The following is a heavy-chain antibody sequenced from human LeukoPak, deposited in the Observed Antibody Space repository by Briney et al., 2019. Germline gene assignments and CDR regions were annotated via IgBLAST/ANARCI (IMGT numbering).Heavy chain of an antibody. V-gene: IGHV4-38-2*02. CDR2: ISHSGST. Sequence: SETLSLTCTVSGYSISSGYYWGWIRQPPGKGLEWIGSISHSGSTYYNPSLKSRVTISVDTSKNHFSLKLSSVTAADTAVYYCARDFSPHCGANCYLDAFDIWGPGTMVTVSS. J-gene: IGHJ3*02. D-gene: IGHD2-21*01. CDR3: ARDFSPHCGANCYLDAFDI. CDR1: GYSISSGYY.